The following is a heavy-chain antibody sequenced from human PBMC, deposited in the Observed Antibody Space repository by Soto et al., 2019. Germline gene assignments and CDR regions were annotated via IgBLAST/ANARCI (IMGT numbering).Heavy chain of an antibody. J-gene: IGHJ6*02. V-gene: IGHV3-21*01. CDR1: GFAFSSYT. CDR3: TRDRLLNGMDV. Sequence: GGSLRLSCAASGFAFSSYTMNWVRQAPGKGLEWVSSISSSSTYIYDGDSVKGRFTISRDNARNSVFLQMNSLRVEDSAVYFRTRDRLLNGMDVWGQGTTVTVSS. D-gene: IGHD3-9*01. CDR2: ISSSSTYI.